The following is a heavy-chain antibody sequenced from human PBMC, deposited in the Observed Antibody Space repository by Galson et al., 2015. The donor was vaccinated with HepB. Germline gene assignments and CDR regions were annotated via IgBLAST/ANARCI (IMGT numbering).Heavy chain of an antibody. D-gene: IGHD6-13*01. CDR2: INPNSGGT. CDR3: ARAPRIGQQLAHWFDP. CDR1: GYTFTGYY. Sequence: SVKVSCKASGYTFTGYYMHWVRQAPGQGLEWMGRINPNSGGTNYAQKFQGRVTMTRDTSISTAYMELSRLRSDDTAVYYCARAPRIGQQLAHWFDPWGQGTLVTVSS. V-gene: IGHV1-2*06. J-gene: IGHJ5*02.